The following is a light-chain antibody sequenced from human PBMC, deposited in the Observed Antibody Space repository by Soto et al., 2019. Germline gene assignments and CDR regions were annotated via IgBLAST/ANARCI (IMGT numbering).Light chain of an antibody. Sequence: IQMNKSPSTVSASVEDIVTITCRASQSIDSWLAWYQHKPGKAPKLLIFKASTLETGVPSRFSGSGSETEFTLTISSLQPDDSATYYCQPYNSYSRTFGQGTKVDIK. J-gene: IGKJ1*01. V-gene: IGKV1-5*03. CDR2: KAS. CDR1: QSIDSW. CDR3: QPYNSYSRT.